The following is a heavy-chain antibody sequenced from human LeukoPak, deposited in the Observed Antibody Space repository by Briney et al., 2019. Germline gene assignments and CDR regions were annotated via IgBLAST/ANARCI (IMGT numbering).Heavy chain of an antibody. Sequence: SETLSLTCAVYGGSFSGYYWSWIRQPPGKGLEWIGYIYHSGSTYYNPSLKSRVTISVDRSKNQFSLKLSSVTAADTAVYYCARVHGARWYFDYWGQGTLVTVSS. CDR1: GGSFSGYY. V-gene: IGHV4-30-2*01. D-gene: IGHD3-10*01. J-gene: IGHJ4*02. CDR3: ARVHGARWYFDY. CDR2: IYHSGST.